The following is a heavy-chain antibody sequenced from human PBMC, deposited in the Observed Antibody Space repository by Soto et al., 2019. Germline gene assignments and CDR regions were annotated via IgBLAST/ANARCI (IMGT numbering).Heavy chain of an antibody. CDR3: VRGDLYDSGGKRQLDY. CDR2: IGYDGDKK. J-gene: IGHJ4*02. Sequence: QMQLVESGGGVVQPGGSLRLSCVATGFAFNNYAMHWVRQAPGKGLEWVAVIGYDGDKKYFVDSVKGRFTISRDKSEKTLYLQMDSLTAEDTAVYNCVRGDLYDSGGKRQLDYWGQGSLVTVSS. CDR1: GFAFNNYA. D-gene: IGHD3-22*01. V-gene: IGHV3-33*01.